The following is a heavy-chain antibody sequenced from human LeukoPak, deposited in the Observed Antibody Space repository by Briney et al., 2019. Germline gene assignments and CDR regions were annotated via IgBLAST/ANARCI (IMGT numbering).Heavy chain of an antibody. D-gene: IGHD4-11*01. CDR2: IYEGIP. Sequence: SETLSLTCSVSGGSINSRFWAWIRQPPGKGLEWIGYIYEGIPTYNPSLKSRVTISAYTSNSQYSLKLNSVTAADTAVYYCASEDTADYKGRFDHWGQGTLVTVSS. J-gene: IGHJ4*02. V-gene: IGHV4-4*08. CDR1: GGSINSRF. CDR3: ASEDTADYKGRFDH.